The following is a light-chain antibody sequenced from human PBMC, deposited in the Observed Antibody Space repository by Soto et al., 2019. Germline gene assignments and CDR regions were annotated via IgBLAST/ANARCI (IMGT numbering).Light chain of an antibody. CDR2: VAS. V-gene: IGKV1-39*01. Sequence: DIQMTQSPSSLSASVGDRVSITCRASENINSYLYWYQQKPGKAPKLLIYVASTLQSGVPSRFSGSGSGTEFTLTISSLQPEDFATYYCQQSYSALPLTFGGGTKVEIK. CDR3: QQSYSALPLT. CDR1: ENINSY. J-gene: IGKJ4*01.